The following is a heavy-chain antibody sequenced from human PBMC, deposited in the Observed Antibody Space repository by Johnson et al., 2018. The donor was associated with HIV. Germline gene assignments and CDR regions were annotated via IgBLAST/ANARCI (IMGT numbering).Heavy chain of an antibody. V-gene: IGHV3-30*14. CDR1: GFTFSSYA. J-gene: IGHJ3*02. CDR3: ARDAPNFFHSSGVRDDAFDI. D-gene: IGHD3-22*01. CDR2: ISYDGSNK. Sequence: QVQLVESGGGVVQPGRSLRLSCAASGFTFSSYAMHWVRQAPGKGLEWVAVISYDGSNKYYADSVQGRFTLSRDNSQNTLYLQMNSLIAEDTAVYYCARDAPNFFHSSGVRDDAFDIWGPGTMVTVSS.